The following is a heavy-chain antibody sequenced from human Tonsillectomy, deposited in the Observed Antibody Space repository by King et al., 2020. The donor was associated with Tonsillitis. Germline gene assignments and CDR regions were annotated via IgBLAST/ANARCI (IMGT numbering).Heavy chain of an antibody. CDR3: ASSIGAFDI. CDR1: GFTFSSYW. Sequence: VQLVESGGDLVQPGGSLRLSCTASGFTFSSYWMHWVRQAPGKGLVWVSRINGDGSTTTYADSVKGRFTISRDNAKNTVYLQINSLRAEDTALYYCASSIGAFDIWGQGTMVTVSS. J-gene: IGHJ3*02. V-gene: IGHV3-74*01. CDR2: INGDGSTT. D-gene: IGHD3-16*01.